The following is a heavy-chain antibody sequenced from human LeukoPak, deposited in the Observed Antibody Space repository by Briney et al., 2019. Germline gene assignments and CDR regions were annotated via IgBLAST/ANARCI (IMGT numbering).Heavy chain of an antibody. D-gene: IGHD1-26*01. CDR3: ARNAMVRVGATRWFDP. Sequence: ASVKVSCKASGYTFTGYYMHWVRQAPGQGLEWMGRINPNSGGTNYAQKFQGRVTMTGDTSISTAYMELSRLRSDDTAVYYCARNAMVRVGATRWFDPWGQGTLVTVSS. CDR2: INPNSGGT. V-gene: IGHV1-2*06. CDR1: GYTFTGYY. J-gene: IGHJ5*02.